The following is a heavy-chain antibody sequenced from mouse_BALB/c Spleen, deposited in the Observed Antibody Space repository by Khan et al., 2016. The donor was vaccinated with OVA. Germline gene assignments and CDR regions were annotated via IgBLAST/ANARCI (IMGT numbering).Heavy chain of an antibody. CDR1: GFTFSSYA. V-gene: IGHV5-9-3*01. CDR2: ISSGGTYT. J-gene: IGHJ2*01. CDR3: ARTPGYYGSNYFDY. Sequence: EVELVESGGGLVKPGGSLQLSCAASGFTFSSYAMSWVRQTPEKRLEWVATISSGGTYTYYPDSVKGRFTISRDNAKNTLYQQMSSLRYEDTARYYCARTPGYYGSNYFDYWGQGTTLTASS. D-gene: IGHD1-1*01.